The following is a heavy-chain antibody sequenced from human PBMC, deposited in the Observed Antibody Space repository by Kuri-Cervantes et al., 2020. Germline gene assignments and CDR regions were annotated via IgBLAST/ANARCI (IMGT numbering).Heavy chain of an antibody. CDR1: GYTFTGYY. D-gene: IGHD3-16*01. J-gene: IGHJ6*02. V-gene: IGHV1-2*02. Sequence: ASVKVSCKASGYTFTGYYMHWVRQAPGQGLEWMGWINPNSGGTNYARKFQGRVTMTRDTSISTAYMELSRLRSDDTAVYYCARGKGRTFGYYGMDVWGQGTTVTVSS. CDR2: INPNSGGT. CDR3: ARGKGRTFGYYGMDV.